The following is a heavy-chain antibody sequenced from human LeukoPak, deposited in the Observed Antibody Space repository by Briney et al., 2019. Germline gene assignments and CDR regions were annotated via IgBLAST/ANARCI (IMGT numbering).Heavy chain of an antibody. CDR2: ISPAGDT. CDR3: AREESGGVYGMGV. D-gene: IGHD3-16*01. J-gene: IGHJ6*02. CDR1: GFSLSRYD. Sequence: GGSLRLSCAASGFSLSRYDMHWVRQPTGGGLEWVSTISPAGDTYYPGSVKGRFTVSRENAKNSLFLQMNNLRAGDTAVYFCAREESGGVYGMGVWGQGTAATVSS. V-gene: IGHV3-13*01.